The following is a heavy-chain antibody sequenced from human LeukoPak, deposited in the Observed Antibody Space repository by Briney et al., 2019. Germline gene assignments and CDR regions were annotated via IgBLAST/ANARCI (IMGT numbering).Heavy chain of an antibody. CDR1: GYTFTSYD. CDR2: MNPNSGNT. D-gene: IGHD3-10*01. J-gene: IGHJ4*02. Sequence: ASVKVSCKASGYTFTSYDINWVRQATGQGLEWMGWMNPNSGNTGYAQKFQGRVTMTRNTSIGTAYMELSSLRSEDTAVYYCARGPPLNYGSGSYSNYWGQGTLVTVSS. V-gene: IGHV1-8*01. CDR3: ARGPPLNYGSGSYSNY.